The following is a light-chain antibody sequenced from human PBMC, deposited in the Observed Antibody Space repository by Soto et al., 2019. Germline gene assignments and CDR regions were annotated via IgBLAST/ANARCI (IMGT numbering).Light chain of an antibody. CDR1: QSISNH. V-gene: IGKV1-33*01. J-gene: IGKJ5*01. Sequence: DVQMTLSPSSLSASVEDRVIITCRASQSISNHLNWYQQKQGKAPKXLIFAASSLQSGVPSRFSGGGSGTDFALTISSLEPEDIATYYCQQYESLPLTFGQGTRLEIK. CDR3: QQYESLPLT. CDR2: AAS.